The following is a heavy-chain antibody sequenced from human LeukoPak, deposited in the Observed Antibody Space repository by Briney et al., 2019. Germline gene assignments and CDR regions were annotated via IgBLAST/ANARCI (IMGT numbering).Heavy chain of an antibody. J-gene: IGHJ4*02. D-gene: IGHD3-22*01. CDR2: MNPNSGNT. CDR1: GYTFTSYD. Sequence: ASVEVSCKASGYTFTSYDINWVRQATGQGLEWMGWMNPNSGNTGYAQKFQGRVTITRNTSISTAYMELSSLRSEDTAVYYCATWYYYDSSDYYLADYWGQGTLVTVSS. V-gene: IGHV1-8*03. CDR3: ATWYYYDSSDYYLADY.